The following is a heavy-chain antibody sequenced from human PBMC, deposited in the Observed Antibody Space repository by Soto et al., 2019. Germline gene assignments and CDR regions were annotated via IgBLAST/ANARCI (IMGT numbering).Heavy chain of an antibody. D-gene: IGHD3-16*01. CDR3: ATYGAGGSYFDY. CDR1: GFSFSSYW. J-gene: IGHJ4*02. V-gene: IGHV3-7*03. CDR2: IKQDGSEK. Sequence: EVQLVESGGGLVQPGESLRLSCAASGFSFSSYWMSWVRQAPEKGLEWVANIKQDGSEKYYVDSVKGRFTISRDNAKNSLYLQMNNLRAEVTAVYYCATYGAGGSYFDYWGQGTLVTVSS.